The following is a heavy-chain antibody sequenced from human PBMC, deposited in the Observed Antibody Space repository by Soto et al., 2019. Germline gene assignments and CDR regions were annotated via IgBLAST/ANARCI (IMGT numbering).Heavy chain of an antibody. CDR3: ARGRYGDY. V-gene: IGHV1-18*01. D-gene: IGHD1-1*01. Sequence: QVHLVQSGAEVKKPGASVKVSCKASGYTFTSYGITWVRQAPGQGLEWMGWISAHNGNTDYAQKLQGRVIVTRDTSTSTAYMELRSRRSDDTAVYYCARGRYGDYWGQGALVTGSS. CDR2: ISAHNGNT. J-gene: IGHJ4*02. CDR1: GYTFTSYG.